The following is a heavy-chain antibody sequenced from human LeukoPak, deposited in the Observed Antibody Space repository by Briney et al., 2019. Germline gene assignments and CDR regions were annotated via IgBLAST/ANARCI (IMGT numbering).Heavy chain of an antibody. V-gene: IGHV3-23*01. CDR3: ARAGASGYPVYFYYYMDV. CDR1: GITLSNYG. CDR2: ISDSDGRT. Sequence: GGSLRLSCAVSGITLSNYGMSWVRQAPGKGLEWVAGISDSDGRTNYADSVKGRLTISRDNPKNSLYLQMNSLRAEDTAVYYCARAGASGYPVYFYYYMDVWGKGTTVTVSS. D-gene: IGHD3-3*01. J-gene: IGHJ6*03.